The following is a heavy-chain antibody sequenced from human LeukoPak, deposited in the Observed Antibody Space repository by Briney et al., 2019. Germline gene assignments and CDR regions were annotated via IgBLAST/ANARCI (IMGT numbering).Heavy chain of an antibody. D-gene: IGHD3-3*01. CDR3: ARGEYYDFWSGYYDWARPFDY. Sequence: GESLKISCKGSGYSFTSYWIGWVRQMPGKGLEWMGIIYPGDSDTRYSPSFQGQVTISADKSISTAYLQWSSLKASDTAMYYCARGEYYDFWSGYYDWARPFDYWGQGTLVTVSS. CDR1: GYSFTSYW. CDR2: IYPGDSDT. J-gene: IGHJ4*02. V-gene: IGHV5-51*01.